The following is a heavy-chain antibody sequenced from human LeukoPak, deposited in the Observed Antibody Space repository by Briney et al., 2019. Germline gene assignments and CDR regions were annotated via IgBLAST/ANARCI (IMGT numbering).Heavy chain of an antibody. J-gene: IGHJ3*02. D-gene: IGHD2-15*01. Sequence: PGGSLRLSCAASGFTFSSYSMNWVRQAPGKGLEWVSSISGSGSYIYYADSMKGRFTISRDNAKNTLYLQMNSLRAEDTAVYYCARRYCSGGSCYTRDAFDIWGQGTMVTVSS. V-gene: IGHV3-21*01. CDR2: ISGSGSYI. CDR3: ARRYCSGGSCYTRDAFDI. CDR1: GFTFSSYS.